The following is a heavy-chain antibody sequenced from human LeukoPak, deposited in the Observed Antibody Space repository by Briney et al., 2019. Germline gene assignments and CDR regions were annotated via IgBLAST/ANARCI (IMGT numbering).Heavy chain of an antibody. CDR3: ARSPPVPSYYYGYFDY. CDR2: IYYSGST. V-gene: IGHV4-59*01. J-gene: IGHJ4*02. Sequence: SETLSLTCTVSGGSISSYYWSWIRQPPGQGLEWIGYIYYSGSTNYNPSLKSRVTISVDTSKNQFSLKLSSVTAADTAVYYCARSPPVPSYYYGYFDYWGQGTLVTVSS. CDR1: GGSISSYY. D-gene: IGHD3-10*01.